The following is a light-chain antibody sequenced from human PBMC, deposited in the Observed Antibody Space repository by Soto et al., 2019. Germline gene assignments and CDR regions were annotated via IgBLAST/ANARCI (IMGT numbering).Light chain of an antibody. V-gene: IGKV1-8*01. CDR1: QGISSY. CDR2: AAS. CDR3: QQYYSYPRT. Sequence: AIRMTQSPSSLSASTGDRGTITCRASQGISSYLAWYQQKPGKAPKLLIYAASTLQGGVPSRFSGSGSGTDFTLTISCLQSEDFATYYCQQYYSYPRTFGQGTKVEIK. J-gene: IGKJ1*01.